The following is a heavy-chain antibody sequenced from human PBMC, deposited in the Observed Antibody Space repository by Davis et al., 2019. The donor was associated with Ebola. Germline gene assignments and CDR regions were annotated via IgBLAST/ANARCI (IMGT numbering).Heavy chain of an antibody. Sequence: PGGSLRLSCAVSGFVFSNSPMSWVRQTPGKGLEWVAFTDFDGNKKSYADSVKGRFTFSRDNSKNTVYLQMNSLRVEDTAVYYCAKEYNSSPDPFYYGLDVWGQGTTVTVSS. CDR3: AKEYNSSPDPFYYGLDV. CDR2: TDFDGNKK. CDR1: GFVFSNSP. J-gene: IGHJ6*02. V-gene: IGHV3-30*02. D-gene: IGHD1-1*01.